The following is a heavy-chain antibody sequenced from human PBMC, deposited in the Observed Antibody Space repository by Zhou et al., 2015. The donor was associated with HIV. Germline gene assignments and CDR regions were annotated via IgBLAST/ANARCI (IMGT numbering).Heavy chain of an antibody. V-gene: IGHV1-69*06. CDR2: IIPIFGTA. Sequence: QVQLVQSGAEVKKPGSSVKVSCKASGGTFSSYAVSWVRQAPGQGLEWMGGIIPIFGTAKYAQKFQGRVTITADRSTSTAYMEMRSLRSEDTAVYYCAISRWSPDSSAWDYYYGMDVWGQGP. CDR3: AISRWSPDSSAWDYYYGMDV. J-gene: IGHJ6*02. CDR1: GGTFSSYA. D-gene: IGHD6-19*01.